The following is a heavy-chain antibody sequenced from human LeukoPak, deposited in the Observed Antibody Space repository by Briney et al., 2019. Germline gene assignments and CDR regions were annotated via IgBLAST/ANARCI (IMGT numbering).Heavy chain of an antibody. D-gene: IGHD3-22*01. CDR1: GGSISSGDYY. CDR2: ICYSGST. CDR3: ASQFKGPYHGNSAYYIHN. Sequence: PSETLSLTCTVSGGSISSGDYYWSWIRQPPGQGLNWIGYICYSGSTYYTPSLKSRLTISVDTSKSQFSLKLISVTAADTAVYYCASQFKGPYHGNSAYYIHNWGGGTLVPVP. V-gene: IGHV4-30-4*01. J-gene: IGHJ4*02.